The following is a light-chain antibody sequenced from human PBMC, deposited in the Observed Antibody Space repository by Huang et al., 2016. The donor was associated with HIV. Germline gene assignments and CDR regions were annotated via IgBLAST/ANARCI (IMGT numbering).Light chain of an antibody. CDR1: QSISSY. V-gene: IGKV1-39*01. CDR2: ATS. Sequence: DIQMTQTPSSLSASVGDRVTITCRASQSISSYLNWYQQKPGKAPNLLIYATSNLQSGVPSRFSGSGSGTDLTLTISSLQPEDFATYYCQQTYRTPPWTFGQGTKVEIK. CDR3: QQTYRTPPWT. J-gene: IGKJ1*01.